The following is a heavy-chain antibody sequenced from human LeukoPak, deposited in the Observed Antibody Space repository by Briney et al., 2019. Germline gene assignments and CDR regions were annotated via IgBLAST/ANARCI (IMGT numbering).Heavy chain of an antibody. CDR1: GFTFSSFW. D-gene: IGHD1-26*01. V-gene: IGHV3-74*01. Sequence: GSLKISFGASGFTFSSFWIHRVRQAPGKGLVWVSRINKDGSVTDYAESVKGRFSISRDNAKNTLYLQMNSLRVEDTAIYYCVKVRGRARVGYFDYWGQGTLVTVSS. CDR3: VKVRGRARVGYFDY. CDR2: INKDGSVT. J-gene: IGHJ4*02.